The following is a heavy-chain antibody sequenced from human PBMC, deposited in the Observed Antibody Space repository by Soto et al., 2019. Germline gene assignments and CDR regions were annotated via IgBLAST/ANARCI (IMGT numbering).Heavy chain of an antibody. CDR1: GFTFSSYG. J-gene: IGHJ6*02. CDR2: ISYDGSNK. Sequence: GGSLRLSCAASGFTFSSYGMHWVRQAPGKGLEWVAVISYDGSNKYYADSVKGRFTISRDNSKNTLYLQMNSLRAEDTAVYYCAKEVVTAIFAPDYYYYYGMDVWGQGTTVTVSS. D-gene: IGHD2-21*02. V-gene: IGHV3-30*18. CDR3: AKEVVTAIFAPDYYYYYGMDV.